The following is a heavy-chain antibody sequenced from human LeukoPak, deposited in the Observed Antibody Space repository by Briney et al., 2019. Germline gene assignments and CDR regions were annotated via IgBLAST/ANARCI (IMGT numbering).Heavy chain of an antibody. CDR1: GGSISSSSYY. CDR3: ARGTGSGWYSPSYYYMDV. Sequence: SETLSLTCTVSGGSISSSSYYRGWIRQPPGKGLEWIGSIYYSGSTYYNPSLKSRVTISVDTSKNQFSLKLSSVTAADTAVYYCARGTGSGWYSPSYYYMDVWGKGTTVTVSS. J-gene: IGHJ6*03. D-gene: IGHD6-19*01. CDR2: IYYSGST. V-gene: IGHV4-39*07.